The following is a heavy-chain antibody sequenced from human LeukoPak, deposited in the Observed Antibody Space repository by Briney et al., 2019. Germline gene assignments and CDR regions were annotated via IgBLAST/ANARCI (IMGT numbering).Heavy chain of an antibody. V-gene: IGHV1-18*01. J-gene: IGHJ4*02. CDR1: GYTFTSYG. CDR2: ISAYNGNT. D-gene: IGHD3-22*01. CDR3: ARHSYYDSSGYYFGFRLYYFDY. Sequence: ASVKVSCKASGYTFTSYGISWVRQAPGQGLEWMGWISAYNGNTNYAQKLQGRVTMTTDTPTSTAYMELRSMRSDDTAVYYCARHSYYDSSGYYFGFRLYYFDYWGQGTLVTVSS.